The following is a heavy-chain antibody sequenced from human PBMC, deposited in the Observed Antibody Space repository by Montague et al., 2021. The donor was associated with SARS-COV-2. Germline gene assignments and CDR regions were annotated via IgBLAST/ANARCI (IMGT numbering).Heavy chain of an antibody. J-gene: IGHJ6*03. CDR2: INHSGSA. Sequence: SWVRQAPGQGLEWIGEINHSGSANYNPSLKRRVTISVDTSKNQFSLKLNSVTAADTAVYYCARLGEGVVPAPILGVGPYYSYFYMDVWGKGATVTVSS. CDR3: ARLGEGVVPAPILGVGPYYSYFYMDV. V-gene: IGHV4-34*01. D-gene: IGHD2-2*02.